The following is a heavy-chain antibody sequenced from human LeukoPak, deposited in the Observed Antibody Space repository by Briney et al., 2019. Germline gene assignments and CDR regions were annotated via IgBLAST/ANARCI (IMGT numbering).Heavy chain of an antibody. V-gene: IGHV5-51*01. CDR3: ARKIRGSYYGLDY. Sequence: GESLKISCKVSGYTFSNYWIGRVRQMPGKGLEWVGIIYPADSETRYSPSFQGQVTMSVDKSISTAYLQWSSLKASDTAMYYCARKIRGSYYGLDYWGQGTLVTVSS. J-gene: IGHJ4*02. D-gene: IGHD1-26*01. CDR2: IYPADSET. CDR1: GYTFSNYW.